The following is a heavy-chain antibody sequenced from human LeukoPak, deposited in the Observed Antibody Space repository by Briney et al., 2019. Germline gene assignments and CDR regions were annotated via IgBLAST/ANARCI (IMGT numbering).Heavy chain of an antibody. CDR2: INPSGGST. CDR1: GGTFSSYA. CDR3: ARADSSGSCDY. Sequence: ASVKVSCKASGGTFSSYAISWVRQAPGQGLEWMGIINPSGGSTSYAQKFQGRVTMTRDTSTSTVYMELSSLRSEDTAVYYCARADSSGSCDYWGQGTLVTVSS. J-gene: IGHJ4*02. V-gene: IGHV1-46*01. D-gene: IGHD3-22*01.